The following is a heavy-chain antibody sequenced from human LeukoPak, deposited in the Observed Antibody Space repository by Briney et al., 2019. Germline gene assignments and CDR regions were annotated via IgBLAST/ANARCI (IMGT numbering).Heavy chain of an antibody. CDR1: GFTFSSYG. CDR3: ARELYYYDSSGYYW. D-gene: IGHD3-22*01. V-gene: IGHV3-33*01. J-gene: IGHJ4*02. Sequence: GGSLRLSCAASGFTFSSYGMHWVRQAPGKGLEWVAVIWYDGSNKYYADSVKGRFTISRDNSKNTLYLRMNSLRAEDTAVYYCARELYYYDSSGYYWWGQGTLVTVSP. CDR2: IWYDGSNK.